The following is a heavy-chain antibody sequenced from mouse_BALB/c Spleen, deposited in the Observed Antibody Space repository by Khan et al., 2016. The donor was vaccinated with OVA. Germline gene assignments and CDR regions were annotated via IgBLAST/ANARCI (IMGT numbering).Heavy chain of an antibody. V-gene: IGHV3-2*02. CDR2: ISYSGTT. CDR1: GYSITSDYA. CDR3: AKRYAMDY. J-gene: IGHJ4*01. Sequence: EVQLQESGPGLVKPSQSLSLTYTVTGYSITSDYAWNWIRQFPGNKLEWMGYISYSGTTSYNPSLKSRISITRDTSKNQFFLQLNSVTTEDTATYYCAKRYAMDYWGQGTSVTVSS.